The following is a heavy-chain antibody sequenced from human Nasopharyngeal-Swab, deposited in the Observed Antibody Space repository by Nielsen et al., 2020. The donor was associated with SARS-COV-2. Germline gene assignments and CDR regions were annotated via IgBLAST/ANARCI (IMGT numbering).Heavy chain of an antibody. CDR1: GGSISSGGYY. Sequence: SETLSLTCTVSGGSISSGGYYWSWIRQHPGKGLAWIGYIYYSGSTYYNPSLKSRVTISVDTSKNQFSLKLSSVTAADTAVYYCARDRVNTVTTVEPPFWKGYYYYGMDVWGQGTTVTVSS. J-gene: IGHJ6*02. V-gene: IGHV4-31*03. CDR3: ARDRVNTVTTVEPPFWKGYYYYGMDV. CDR2: IYYSGST. D-gene: IGHD4-17*01.